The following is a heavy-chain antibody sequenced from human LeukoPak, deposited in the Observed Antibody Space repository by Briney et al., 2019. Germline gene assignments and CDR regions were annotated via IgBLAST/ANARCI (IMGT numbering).Heavy chain of an antibody. D-gene: IGHD6-13*01. CDR3: AREYSSSWYNWFDP. CDR1: GFTFSSNG. J-gene: IGHJ5*02. CDR2: IRYDGNNK. Sequence: GGSLRLSCAASGFTFSSNGMHWVRQAPGKGLEWVAFIRYDGNNKNYADSVKGRFTISRDNSKNTLYLQMNSLRTEDTAVYYCAREYSSSWYNWFDPWGQGTLVTVSS. V-gene: IGHV3-30*02.